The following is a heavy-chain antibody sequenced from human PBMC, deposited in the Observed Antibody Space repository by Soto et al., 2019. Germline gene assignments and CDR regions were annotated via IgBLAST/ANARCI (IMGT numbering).Heavy chain of an antibody. CDR2: ISAYNGNT. V-gene: IGHV1-18*04. J-gene: IGHJ6*02. D-gene: IGHD6-13*01. Sequence: GASVKVSCKASGYTFTSYGISWVRQAPGQGLEWMGWISAYNGNTNYAQKLQGRVTMTTDTSTSTAYMELRSLRSDDTAVYYCARVQGSSWYGRSYYYYYGMDVWGHGTTVTVSS. CDR1: GYTFTSYG. CDR3: ARVQGSSWYGRSYYYYYGMDV.